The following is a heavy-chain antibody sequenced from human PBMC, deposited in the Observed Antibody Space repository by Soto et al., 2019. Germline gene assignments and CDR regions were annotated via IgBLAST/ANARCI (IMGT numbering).Heavy chain of an antibody. Sequence: GGSLRLSCAASGLTFSSYAMHWVRQAPGKGLEWVAVISYDGSNKYYADSVKGRFTISRDNSKNTLYLQMNSLRAEDTAVYYCARELLYYSDSSGYFHYWGKGTLVTVSX. V-gene: IGHV3-30-3*01. CDR2: ISYDGSNK. CDR3: ARELLYYSDSSGYFHY. CDR1: GLTFSSYA. D-gene: IGHD3-22*01. J-gene: IGHJ4*02.